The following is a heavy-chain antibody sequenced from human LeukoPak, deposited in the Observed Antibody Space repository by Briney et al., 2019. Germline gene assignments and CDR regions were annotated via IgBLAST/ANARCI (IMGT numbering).Heavy chain of an antibody. V-gene: IGHV1-69*01. J-gene: IGHJ4*02. CDR3: ARDRTSGHSNFFPY. D-gene: IGHD4-11*01. CDR2: IVPAYGTA. Sequence: SVKVSCKASGGPFGSYAINWVRQAPGQGPEWMGGIVPAYGTANYAQKFKGRVTITADESTSTAYMEMSSLRSEDTAVYYCARDRTSGHSNFFPYWGQGTLVTVSS. CDR1: GGPFGSYA.